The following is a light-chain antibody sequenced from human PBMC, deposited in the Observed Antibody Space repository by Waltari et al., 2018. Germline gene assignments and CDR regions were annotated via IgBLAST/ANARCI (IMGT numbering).Light chain of an antibody. Sequence: DIQMTQSPSSLSASVGDRVTITCRASQGIGNSLGWYQQKPGKAPKRLIYDASSLQSGVPSRFSGSESGTEFTLTISSLQPEDFATYSCLQHNSYPYTFGQGTKLELK. CDR1: QGIGNS. CDR3: LQHNSYPYT. J-gene: IGKJ2*01. V-gene: IGKV1-17*01. CDR2: DAS.